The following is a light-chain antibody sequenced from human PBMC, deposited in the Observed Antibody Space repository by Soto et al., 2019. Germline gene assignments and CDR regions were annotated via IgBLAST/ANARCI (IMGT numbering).Light chain of an antibody. CDR3: QQRNPWPIT. CDR1: ENVRTF. Sequence: EVVLTQSPATLSLSPGERATLSCRASENVRTFVDWYQQKPGQAPRLLIYGASNRATGTPARFSGSGSGTDFTLTISSLEAEDFGIYYCQQRNPWPITFGQGTRLEIK. CDR2: GAS. J-gene: IGKJ5*01. V-gene: IGKV3-11*01.